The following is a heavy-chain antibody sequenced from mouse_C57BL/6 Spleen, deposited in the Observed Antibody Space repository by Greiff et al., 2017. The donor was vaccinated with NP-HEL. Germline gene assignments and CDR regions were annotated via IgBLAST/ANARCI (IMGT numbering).Heavy chain of an antibody. CDR1: GYAFSSYW. Sequence: QVHVKQSGAELVKPGASVKISCKASGYAFSSYWMNWVKQRPGKGLEWIGQIYPGDGDTNYNGKFKGKATLTADKSSSTAYMQLSSRTSEDSAVYFCARWYYGSSLYYYAMDYWGQGTSVTVSS. CDR3: ARWYYGSSLYYYAMDY. CDR2: IYPGDGDT. J-gene: IGHJ4*01. V-gene: IGHV1-80*01. D-gene: IGHD1-1*01.